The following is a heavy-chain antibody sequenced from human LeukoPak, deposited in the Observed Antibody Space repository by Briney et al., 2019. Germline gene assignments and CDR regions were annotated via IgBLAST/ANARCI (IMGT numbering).Heavy chain of an antibody. D-gene: IGHD3-10*01. Sequence: GASVKVSCKASGYTFTSYYMHWVRQAPGQGLEWMGWINPNSGGTNYAQKFQGRVTMTRDTSISTAYMELSRLRSDDTAVYYCARDVGGSGSYSFDYWGQGTLVTVSS. V-gene: IGHV1-2*02. CDR2: INPNSGGT. CDR3: ARDVGGSGSYSFDY. CDR1: GYTFTSYY. J-gene: IGHJ4*02.